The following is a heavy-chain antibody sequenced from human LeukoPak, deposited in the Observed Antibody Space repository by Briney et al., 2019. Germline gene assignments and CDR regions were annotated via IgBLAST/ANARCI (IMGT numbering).Heavy chain of an antibody. CDR3: ARGLGYCSGGSCPSAFDI. J-gene: IGHJ3*02. D-gene: IGHD2-15*01. V-gene: IGHV3-20*04. CDR2: INWNGGST. CDR1: GFTFSSYW. Sequence: GGSLRLSCAASGFTFSSYWMSWVRQAPGKGLEWVSGINWNGGSTGYADSVKGRFTISRDNAKNSLYLQMNSLRAEDTALYYCARGLGYCSGGSCPSAFDIWGQGTMVTVSS.